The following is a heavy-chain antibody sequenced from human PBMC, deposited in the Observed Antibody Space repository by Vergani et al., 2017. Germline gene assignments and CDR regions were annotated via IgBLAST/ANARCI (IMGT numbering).Heavy chain of an antibody. CDR1: GGSISSSSYY. CDR2: IYTSGST. V-gene: IGHV4-39*07. CDR3: ASTGGGYCSSTSCFDY. Sequence: QLQLQESGPGLVKPSETLSLTCTVSGGSISSSSYYWGWIRQPPGKGLEWIGRIYTSGSTNYNPSLKSRVTISVDTSKNQFSLKLSSVTAADTAVYYCASTGGGYCSSTSCFDYWGQGTLVTVSS. D-gene: IGHD2-2*01. J-gene: IGHJ4*02.